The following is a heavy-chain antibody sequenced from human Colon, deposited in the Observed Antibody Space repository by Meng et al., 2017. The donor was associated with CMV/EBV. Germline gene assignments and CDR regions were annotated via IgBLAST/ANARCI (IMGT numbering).Heavy chain of an antibody. D-gene: IGHD3-3*01. CDR3: SNGLLGVQGH. CDR2: IDTTNH. J-gene: IGHJ4*02. Sequence: VRLVESGGGVVQPGVSLRLSCGASVFSFSESGIHWLRQAPGKGLEWVSFIDTTNHYYADSVKGRFTISRDDSKRMVYLQMNNLKTEDTAMYFCSNGLLGVQGHWGQGTLVTVSS. V-gene: IGHV3-30*02. CDR1: VFSFSESG.